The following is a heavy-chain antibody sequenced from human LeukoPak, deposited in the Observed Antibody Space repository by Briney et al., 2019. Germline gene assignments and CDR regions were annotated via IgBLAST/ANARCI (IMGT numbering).Heavy chain of an antibody. CDR1: GYTFTGYY. V-gene: IGHV1-2*02. J-gene: IGHJ3*01. CDR2: IKPNSGGT. Sequence: ASVRVSCKASGYTFTGYYMHWVRQAPGQGLEWMGWIKPNSGGTNYAQSFQGRLTLTTDTSTRTAYMELSSLRSDDTAVYYCASALNYDIFTGDHDSFDLWGQGTLVTVSS. D-gene: IGHD3-9*01. CDR3: ASALNYDIFTGDHDSFDL.